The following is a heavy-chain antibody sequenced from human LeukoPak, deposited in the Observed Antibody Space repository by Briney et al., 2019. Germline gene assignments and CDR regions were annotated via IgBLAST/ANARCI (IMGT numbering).Heavy chain of an antibody. CDR2: INHSGST. V-gene: IGHV4-34*01. Sequence: SETLSLTCAVYGGSFSGYYWSWIRQPPGKGLEWIGEINHSGSTNYNPSLKSRVTISVDTSKNQFPLKLSSVTAADTAVYYCARGRYYGSGSRANYYYYGMDVWGQGTTVTVSS. D-gene: IGHD3-10*01. CDR1: GGSFSGYY. CDR3: ARGRYYGSGSRANYYYYGMDV. J-gene: IGHJ6*02.